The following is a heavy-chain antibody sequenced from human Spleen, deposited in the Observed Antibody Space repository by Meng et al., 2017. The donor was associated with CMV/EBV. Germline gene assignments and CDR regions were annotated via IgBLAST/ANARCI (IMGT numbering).Heavy chain of an antibody. V-gene: IGHV3-23*01. J-gene: IGHJ4*02. CDR2: ISGTGVST. CDR3: ASGPFKN. D-gene: IGHD1-26*01. CDR1: GFTFSDYA. Sequence: GESLKISCAASGFTFSDYAMSWVRQAPGKGLEWVSAISGTGVSTYYADSVKGRFTISRDNSKNTVFLQMDSLRAEDSAVYSCASGPFKNWGQGTLVTVSS.